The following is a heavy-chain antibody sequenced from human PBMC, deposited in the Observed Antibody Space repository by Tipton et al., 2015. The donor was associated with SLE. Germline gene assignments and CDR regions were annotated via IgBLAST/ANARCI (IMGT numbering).Heavy chain of an antibody. Sequence: GLVKPSQTLSLTCAVSGYSISSGYYWGWIRQPPGKGLEWIGSIYYSGSTYYNPSLKSRVTISVDTSKNQFSLKLSSVTAADTAVYYCLREVTKVAFDGMDVWGQGTTVTVSS. CDR3: LREVTKVAFDGMDV. J-gene: IGHJ6*02. D-gene: IGHD4-17*01. CDR2: IYYSGST. V-gene: IGHV4-38-2*01. CDR1: GYSISSGYY.